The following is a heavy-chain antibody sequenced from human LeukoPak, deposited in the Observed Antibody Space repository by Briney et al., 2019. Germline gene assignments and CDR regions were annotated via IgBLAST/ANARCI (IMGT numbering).Heavy chain of an antibody. Sequence: ASVKVSCKASGYTFTSYYTHWVRQAPGQGLEWMGIINPSGGSTSYAQKFQGRVTMTRDTSTSTVYMELSSLRSEDTAVYYCARASYYYDSSGYYYPLDYWGQGTLVTVSS. D-gene: IGHD3-22*01. CDR1: GYTFTSYY. CDR3: ARASYYYDSSGYYYPLDY. J-gene: IGHJ4*02. V-gene: IGHV1-46*01. CDR2: INPSGGST.